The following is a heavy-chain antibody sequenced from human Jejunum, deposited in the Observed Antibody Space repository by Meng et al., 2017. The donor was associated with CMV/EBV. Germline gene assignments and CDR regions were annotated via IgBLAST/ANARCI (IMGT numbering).Heavy chain of an antibody. CDR2: VYSGSTRT. V-gene: IGHV3-23*03. J-gene: IGHJ4*02. CDR1: GFTFDNYA. D-gene: IGHD2-8*01. CDR3: AKSTVLMVFASDY. Sequence: SGFTFDNYAMSWVRQAPGKGLEWVSTVYSGSTRTFYADSVKGRFTISRDDSNNTLYLQMASLRAGDTAIYYCAKSTVLMVFASDYWGQGTLVTVSS.